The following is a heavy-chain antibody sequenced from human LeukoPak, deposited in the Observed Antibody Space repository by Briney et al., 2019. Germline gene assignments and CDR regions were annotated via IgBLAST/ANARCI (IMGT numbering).Heavy chain of an antibody. V-gene: IGHV3-9*01. J-gene: IGHJ4*02. CDR3: VKGVHYDFWSGYYDY. Sequence: GGSLRLSCAASGFSFSNYWMHWVRQAPGKGLVWVSGISWNSGSIVYADSVKGRFTISRDSAKNSLYLQMNSLRAEDTALYYCVKGVHYDFWSGYYDYWGQGTLVTVSS. CDR1: GFSFSNYW. CDR2: ISWNSGSI. D-gene: IGHD3-3*01.